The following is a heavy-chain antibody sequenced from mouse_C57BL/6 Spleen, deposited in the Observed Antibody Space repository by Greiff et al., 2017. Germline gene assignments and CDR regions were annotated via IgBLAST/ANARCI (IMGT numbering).Heavy chain of an antibody. CDR3: ASGYDYDVEAWFAY. Sequence: QVQLKQPGAELVKPGASVKMSCKASGYTFTSYWITWVKQRPGQGLEWIGDIYPGSGSTNYNEKFKSKATLTVDTSSSTAYMQLSSLTSEDSAVYYCASGYDYDVEAWFAYWGQGTLVTVSA. J-gene: IGHJ3*01. CDR2: IYPGSGST. V-gene: IGHV1-55*01. CDR1: GYTFTSYW. D-gene: IGHD2-4*01.